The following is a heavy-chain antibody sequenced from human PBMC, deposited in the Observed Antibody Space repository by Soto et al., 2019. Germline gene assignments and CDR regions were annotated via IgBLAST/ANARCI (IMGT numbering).Heavy chain of an antibody. D-gene: IGHD2-2*01. CDR3: ARTLGLVPAAIESYNWFDP. Sequence: SETLSLTCAVSGGSISSGGYSWSWIRQPPGKGLEWIGYIYHSGSTYYNPSLKSRVTISVDTSKNQFSLKLSSVTAADTAVYYCARTLGLVPAAIESYNWFDPWGQGTLVTVSS. J-gene: IGHJ5*02. CDR2: IYHSGST. V-gene: IGHV4-30-2*02. CDR1: GGSISSGGYS.